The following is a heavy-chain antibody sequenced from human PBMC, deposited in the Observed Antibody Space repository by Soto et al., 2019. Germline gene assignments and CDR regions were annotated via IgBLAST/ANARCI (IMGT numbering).Heavy chain of an antibody. CDR3: ARRWDSSGWYMDY. CDR1: GFTFSSYW. D-gene: IGHD6-19*01. J-gene: IGHJ4*02. Sequence: QTGGSLRLSCAASGFTFSSYWMHWVRQAPGKGLVWVSRIDNDGSITTYADSVKGRFTISRDNAKNTLYLQMNSLRAEDTAVYYCARRWDSSGWYMDYWGQGTLVTSPQ. CDR2: IDNDGSIT. V-gene: IGHV3-74*01.